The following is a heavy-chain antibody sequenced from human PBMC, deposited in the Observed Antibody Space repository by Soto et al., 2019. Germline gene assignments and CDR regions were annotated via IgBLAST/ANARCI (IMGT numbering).Heavy chain of an antibody. J-gene: IGHJ4*02. V-gene: IGHV4-4*02. Sequence: SETLSLTCAVSGGSLTSGNWWTWVRQSPPRGLEYIGEIFHDGTANYYPSFERRVAMSVDTSRNQFSLKLTSVTAADTAVYFCARIVYDTRLNYMYLDFWGPGTLVTVSS. CDR1: GGSLTSGNW. D-gene: IGHD3-10*01. CDR3: ARIVYDTRLNYMYLDF. CDR2: IFHDGTA.